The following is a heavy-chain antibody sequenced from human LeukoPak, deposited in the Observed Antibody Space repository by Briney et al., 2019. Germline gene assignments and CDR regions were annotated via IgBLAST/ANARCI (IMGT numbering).Heavy chain of an antibody. CDR3: VTEVGGRNLDI. D-gene: IGHD1-26*01. Sequence: GRSLRLSCAASGFTFGSHAMHWVRQAPGKGLEWVAFISYHGRFENYGDAVKGRFSISRDNSNNKLFLQVNGLRVEDSAVYFCVTEVGGRNLDIRGQGTRVTVSS. CDR1: GFTFGSHA. J-gene: IGHJ3*02. CDR2: ISYHGRFE. V-gene: IGHV3-30*04.